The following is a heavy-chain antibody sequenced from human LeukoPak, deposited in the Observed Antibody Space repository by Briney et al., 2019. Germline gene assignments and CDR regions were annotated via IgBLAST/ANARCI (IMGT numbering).Heavy chain of an antibody. V-gene: IGHV3-48*04. J-gene: IGHJ3*02. Sequence: GGSLRLSCAVSGFNFVSYSMNWVRQAPGKGLEWVSYISSSSSTMYYADSVKGRFTISRDNAKNSLYLQMNSLRAEDTAVYYCARKIGAVWELLLGHDAFDIWGQGTMVTVSS. CDR1: GFNFVSYS. D-gene: IGHD1-26*01. CDR3: ARKIGAVWELLLGHDAFDI. CDR2: ISSSSSTM.